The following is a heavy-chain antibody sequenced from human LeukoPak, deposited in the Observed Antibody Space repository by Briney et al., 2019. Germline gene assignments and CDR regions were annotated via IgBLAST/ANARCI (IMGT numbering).Heavy chain of an antibody. J-gene: IGHJ4*02. V-gene: IGHV3-30*02. CDR3: ARLLRDQQPYSSSWETPRGY. Sequence: GGSLRLSCAASGFTFSNYAMHWVRQAPGKGLEWSAYIRYDGSSKYYADFVKGRFTISRDYSKNTLYLHMNSLRAEDTAVYYCARLLRDQQPYSSSWETPRGYWGQGTLVTVSS. D-gene: IGHD6-13*01. CDR1: GFTFSNYA. CDR2: IRYDGSSK.